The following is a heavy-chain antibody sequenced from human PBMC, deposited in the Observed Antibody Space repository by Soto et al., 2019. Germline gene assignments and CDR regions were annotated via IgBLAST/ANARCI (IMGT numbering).Heavy chain of an antibody. D-gene: IGHD3-22*01. CDR1: GFTFSSYA. CDR2: ISGSGGST. V-gene: IGHV3-23*01. J-gene: IGHJ4*02. CDR3: AKDSETYYYDSSGYYFDY. Sequence: EVQLLESGGGLVQPGGSLRLSCAASGFTFSSYAMSWVRQAPGKGLEWVSAISGSGGSTYYADSVKGRFTISRDNSKNTLYLQMNSLRAEDTAGYYCAKDSETYYYDSSGYYFDYWGQGTLVTVSS.